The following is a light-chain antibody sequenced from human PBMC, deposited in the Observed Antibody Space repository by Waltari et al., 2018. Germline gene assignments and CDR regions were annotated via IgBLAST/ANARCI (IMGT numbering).Light chain of an antibody. V-gene: IGLV1-40*01. CDR3: QSYDSSLTAWV. Sequence: QSVLTQPPSVSGAPGQRVTISCTGSRSNLGAGYDVHWYQQFPGTAPKLLIYVNTNRPSGVPDRISASTSGTSASLAITGLQAEDEADYYCQSYDSSLTAWVFGGGTKLTVL. J-gene: IGLJ3*02. CDR1: RSNLGAGYD. CDR2: VNT.